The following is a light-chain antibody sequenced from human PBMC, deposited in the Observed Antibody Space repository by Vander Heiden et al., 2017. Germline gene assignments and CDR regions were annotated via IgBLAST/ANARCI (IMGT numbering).Light chain of an antibody. V-gene: IGLV1-44*01. Sequence: QSVLTQPPSASGTPGQRVTISCSGSSSTIGSNTVNWYQQLPGTAPKLLIYSNNQRPSGVPDRFSGSKSGTSASLAISGLQSEDEADYYCAAWDDSLNGVFGGGTKLTGL. CDR2: SNN. CDR1: SSTIGSNT. CDR3: AAWDDSLNGV. J-gene: IGLJ3*02.